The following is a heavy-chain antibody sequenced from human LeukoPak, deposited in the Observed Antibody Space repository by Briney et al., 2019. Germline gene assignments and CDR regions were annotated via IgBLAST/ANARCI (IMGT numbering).Heavy chain of an antibody. V-gene: IGHV3-7*01. CDR2: IKQDGSEK. D-gene: IGHD5-18*01. CDR3: ARALMNGLHYPYYYYYMDV. CDR1: GFTFSSYW. Sequence: GGSLRLSCAASGFTFSSYWMSWVRQAPGKGLEWVANIKQDGSEKYYVDSVKGRFTISRDNAKNSLYLQMNSLRAEDTAVYYCARALMNGLHYPYYYYYMDVWGKGTTVTVSS. J-gene: IGHJ6*03.